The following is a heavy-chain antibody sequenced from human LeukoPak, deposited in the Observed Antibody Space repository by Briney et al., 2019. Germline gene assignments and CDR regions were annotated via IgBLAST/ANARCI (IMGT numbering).Heavy chain of an antibody. CDR3: ARDGTYYDILTGYYGKYCYYGMDV. CDR2: ISAYNGNT. J-gene: IGHJ6*02. Sequence: GASVKVSCKASGYTFTSYGISWVRQAPGQGLEWMGWISAYNGNTNYAQKLQGRVTMTTDTSTSTAYMELRSLRSDDTAVYYCARDGTYYDILTGYYGKYCYYGMDVWGQGTTVTVSS. V-gene: IGHV1-18*01. CDR1: GYTFTSYG. D-gene: IGHD3-9*01.